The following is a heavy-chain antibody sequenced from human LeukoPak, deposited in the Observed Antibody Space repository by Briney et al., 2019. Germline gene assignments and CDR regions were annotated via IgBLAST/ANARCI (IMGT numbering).Heavy chain of an antibody. CDR2: INPSGGST. Sequence: ASVKVSCKASGYTFTSYAMNWVRQAPGQGLEWMGIINPSGGSTSYAQKFQGRVTMTRDTSTSTVYMELSSLRSEDTAVYYCARSSSLDYFDYWGQGTLVTVSS. CDR1: GYTFTSYA. D-gene: IGHD3-10*01. CDR3: ARSSSLDYFDY. V-gene: IGHV1-46*01. J-gene: IGHJ4*02.